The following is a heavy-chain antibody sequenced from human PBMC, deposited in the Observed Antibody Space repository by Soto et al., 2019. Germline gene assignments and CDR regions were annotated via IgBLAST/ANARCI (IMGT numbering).Heavy chain of an antibody. D-gene: IGHD4-17*01. J-gene: IGHJ5*02. CDR3: ARDRLNTVTSNWFDP. V-gene: IGHV3-48*01. CDR1: GFTFSSYS. Sequence: PGGSLRLSCAASGFTFSSYSMNWVRQAPGKGLEWVSYISSSSSTIYYADSVKGRFTISRDNAKNSLYLQMNSLRAEDTAVYYCARDRLNTVTSNWFDPWGQGTLVTVSS. CDR2: ISSSSSTI.